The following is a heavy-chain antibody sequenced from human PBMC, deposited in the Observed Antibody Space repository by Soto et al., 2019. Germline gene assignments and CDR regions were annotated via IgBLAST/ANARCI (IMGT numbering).Heavy chain of an antibody. CDR1: GYTFSDYY. CDR3: ARRASSMDYRFLDY. V-gene: IGHV3-11*01. Sequence: GGSLRLSCAASGYTFSDYYMSWIRQAPGKGLEWISYIDTSGTKIYYADSVKGRFTITRDNAKNSLYLEMNSLRDEDTAVYYCARRASSMDYRFLDYWGQGALVTVSS. D-gene: IGHD3-10*01. J-gene: IGHJ4*02. CDR2: IDTSGTKI.